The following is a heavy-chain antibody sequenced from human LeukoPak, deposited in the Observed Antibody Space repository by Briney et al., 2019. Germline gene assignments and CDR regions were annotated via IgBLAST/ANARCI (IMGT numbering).Heavy chain of an antibody. CDR3: ARTSLSGSSGYYRGEVYYFDY. CDR2: IDWDDDK. J-gene: IGHJ4*02. V-gene: IGHV2-70*11. CDR1: GFSLSTSGMC. Sequence: ESGPTLVNPTQTLTLTCTFSGFSLSTSGMCVSWIRQPPGKALEWLARIDWDDDKYYSTSLKTRLTISKDTSKNQVVLTMTNMDPVGTATYYCARTSLSGSSGYYRGEVYYFDYWGQGTLVTVSS. D-gene: IGHD3-22*01.